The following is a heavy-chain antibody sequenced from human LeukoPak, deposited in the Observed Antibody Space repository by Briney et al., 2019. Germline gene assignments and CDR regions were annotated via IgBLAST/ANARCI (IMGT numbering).Heavy chain of an antibody. Sequence: GASVKVSCKASGGTFSSYAISWVRQAPGQGLEWMGGIIPIFGTANYAQKFQGRVTITADESTSTAYMELSSLRSEDTAVYYCARLESYGGYYFDYWGQGTLVTVSS. J-gene: IGHJ4*02. D-gene: IGHD4-17*01. V-gene: IGHV1-69*13. CDR3: ARLESYGGYYFDY. CDR1: GGTFSSYA. CDR2: IIPIFGTA.